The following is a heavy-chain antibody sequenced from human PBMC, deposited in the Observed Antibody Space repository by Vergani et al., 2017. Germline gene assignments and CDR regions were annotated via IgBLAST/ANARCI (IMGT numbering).Heavy chain of an antibody. CDR3: ARAPMVRGVIRFDP. CDR2: IYYSGST. J-gene: IGHJ5*02. D-gene: IGHD3-10*01. CDR1: GGSISSGGYS. V-gene: IGHV4-30-2*05. Sequence: QLQLQESGSGLVKPSQTLSLTCAVSGGSISSGGYSWSWIRQPPGKGLEWIGYIYYSGSTYYNPSLKSRVTISVDTSKNQFSLKLSSVTAADTAVYYCARAPMVRGVIRFDPWGQGTLVTVSS.